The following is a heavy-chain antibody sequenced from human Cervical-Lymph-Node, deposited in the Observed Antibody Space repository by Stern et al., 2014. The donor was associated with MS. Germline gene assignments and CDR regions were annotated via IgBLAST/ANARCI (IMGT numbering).Heavy chain of an antibody. D-gene: IGHD3-9*01. J-gene: IGHJ6*02. CDR1: GGSISSGSYY. Sequence: QVHLQQSGPGLVKPSQTLSLTCTVSGGSISSGSYYWSWIRQPAGKGLEWIGRIYTSGTTNYTPSRKSRFTISVDPSKTQSSLKLSSVTAADTAVYYCARDCRLRYFDNYGMDVWGQGTTVTVSS. V-gene: IGHV4-61*02. CDR2: IYTSGTT. CDR3: ARDCRLRYFDNYGMDV.